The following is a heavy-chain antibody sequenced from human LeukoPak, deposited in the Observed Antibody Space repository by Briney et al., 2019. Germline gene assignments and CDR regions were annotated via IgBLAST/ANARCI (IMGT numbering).Heavy chain of an antibody. CDR3: AKDSQKGATGVFDY. J-gene: IGHJ4*02. V-gene: IGHV3-48*03. CDR2: ISSSGSTI. D-gene: IGHD1-26*01. Sequence: GGSLRLSCAASGFTFSSYEMNWVRQAPGKGLVWFSYISSSGSTIYYADSVKGRFTISRDNSKNTLYLQMNSLRAEDTAVYYCAKDSQKGATGVFDYWGQGTLVTVSS. CDR1: GFTFSSYE.